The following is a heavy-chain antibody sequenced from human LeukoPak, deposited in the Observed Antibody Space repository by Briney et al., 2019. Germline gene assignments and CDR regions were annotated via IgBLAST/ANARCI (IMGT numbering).Heavy chain of an antibody. D-gene: IGHD1-26*01. V-gene: IGHV4-30-4*01. J-gene: IGHJ4*02. CDR1: GGSTSSGDYY. CDR2: IYYSGST. Sequence: PSQTLSLTCTVSGGSTSSGDYYWSWIRQPPGKGLEWIGYIYYSGSTYYNPSLKSRVTISVDTSKNQFSLKLSSVTAADTAVYYCARGAGEWELNGFDYWGQGTLVTVSS. CDR3: ARGAGEWELNGFDY.